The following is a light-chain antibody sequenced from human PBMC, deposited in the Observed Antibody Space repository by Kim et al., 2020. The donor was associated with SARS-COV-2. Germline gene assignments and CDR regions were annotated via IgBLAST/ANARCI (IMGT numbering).Light chain of an antibody. J-gene: IGKJ2*01. CDR2: GAS. Sequence: EIVLTQSPGTLSLSPGERATLSCRASQSIRRSYLAWYQQKPGQTPRLLIYGASNRATDIPYRFSGSGSGTDFILTINRLEPEDFAVYYCQHYNGSPYTFGQGTKLEI. CDR1: QSIRRSY. CDR3: QHYNGSPYT. V-gene: IGKV3-20*01.